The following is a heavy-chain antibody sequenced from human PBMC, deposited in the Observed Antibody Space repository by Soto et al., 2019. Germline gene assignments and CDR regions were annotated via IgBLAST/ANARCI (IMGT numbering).Heavy chain of an antibody. Sequence: SETLSLTCTVSGGSISSSDFYWGWLRQTPGKGLEFIGSMYYSGTTYYNPSLKSRVTISVDTSKNQFTLKLSSVTAADTAVYYCARWGTTSWFDPWGQGTLVTVSS. CDR2: MYYSGTT. CDR1: GGSISSSDFY. CDR3: ARWGTTSWFDP. V-gene: IGHV4-39*01. J-gene: IGHJ5*02. D-gene: IGHD1-7*01.